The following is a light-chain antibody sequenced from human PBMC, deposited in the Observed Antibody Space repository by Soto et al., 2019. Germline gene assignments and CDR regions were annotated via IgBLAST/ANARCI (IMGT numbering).Light chain of an antibody. V-gene: IGKV3-11*01. Sequence: EIVLTQSPGTLSLSPGERATLSCRASQSVSSDLAWYHQKPGQAPRLLMHDASNRATGIPARFSGSGSGTDFTLTISSLEPEDFAVYCCQQRSNWPPYLSTFGQGTRLEIK. CDR1: QSVSSD. J-gene: IGKJ5*01. CDR2: DAS. CDR3: QQRSNWPPYLST.